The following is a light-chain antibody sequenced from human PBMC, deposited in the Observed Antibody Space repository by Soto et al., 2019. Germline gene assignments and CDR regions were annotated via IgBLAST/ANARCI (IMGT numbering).Light chain of an antibody. J-gene: IGLJ3*02. CDR3: RSYAASNNFYFV. CDR1: SSDVGGYNY. CDR2: EVT. V-gene: IGLV2-8*01. Sequence: SALTQPPSASGSPGQSVTISCTGTSSDVGGYNYVSWYQQYPGRAPKLMIYEVTKRPSGVPDRFSGSKSGNTASLTVSGLQAEDEADYYCRSYAASNNFYFVFGGGTKLTVL.